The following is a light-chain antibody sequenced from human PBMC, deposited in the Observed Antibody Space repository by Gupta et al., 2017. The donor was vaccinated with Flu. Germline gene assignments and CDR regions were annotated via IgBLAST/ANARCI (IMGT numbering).Light chain of an antibody. V-gene: IGLV1-40*01. CDR2: GKN. CDR1: SSNIGAGYD. J-gene: IGLJ3*02. CDR3: QSFDLSLRSWL. Sequence: QSVLTQPPSVSGAPGQRVIISCTGSSSNIGAGYDVQWYQQLPGTAPKLLIDGKNHRPSGVTDRFSGYNSGNSGSPDITGLQPEDEADDYCQSFDLSLRSWLFGGGTKLTVL.